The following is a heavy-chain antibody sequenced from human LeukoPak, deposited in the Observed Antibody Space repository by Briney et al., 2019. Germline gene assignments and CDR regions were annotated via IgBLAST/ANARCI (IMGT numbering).Heavy chain of an antibody. CDR2: IYYSGST. Sequence: ETLSLTCTVSGGSISSGGYSWSWIRQPPGKGLEWIGSIYYSGSTYYNPSLKSRVTISVDTSKNQFSLKLSSVTAADTAVYYCARADYYDSPFDYWGQGTLVTVSS. V-gene: IGHV4-39*07. J-gene: IGHJ4*02. CDR3: ARADYYDSPFDY. D-gene: IGHD3-22*01. CDR1: GGSISSGGYS.